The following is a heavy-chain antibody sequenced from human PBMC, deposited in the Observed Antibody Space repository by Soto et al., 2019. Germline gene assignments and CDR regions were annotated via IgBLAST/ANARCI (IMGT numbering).Heavy chain of an antibody. D-gene: IGHD5-18*01. CDR2: IYYSGST. Sequence: AETLSRTCAVSGGSISSSSYYWGWIRQPPGKGLEWIGSIYYSGSTYYNPSLKSRVTISVDTSKNQFSLKLSSVTAADTAVYYCASAWIQLWLPDYWGQGTLVTVSS. V-gene: IGHV4-39*01. CDR1: GGSISSSSYY. J-gene: IGHJ4*02. CDR3: ASAWIQLWLPDY.